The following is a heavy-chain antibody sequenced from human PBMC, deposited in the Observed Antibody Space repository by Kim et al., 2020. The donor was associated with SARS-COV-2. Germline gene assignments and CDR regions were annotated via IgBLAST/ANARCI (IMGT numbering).Heavy chain of an antibody. V-gene: IGHV3-33*01. Sequence: GGSLRLSCAASGFTFSSYGMHWVRQAPGKGLEWVAVIWYDGSNKYYADSVKGRFTISRDNSKNTLYLQMNSLRAEDTAVYYCARGGYCTNGVCSDDAFDIWGQGTMVTVSS. CDR2: IWYDGSNK. CDR1: GFTFSSYG. CDR3: ARGGYCTNGVCSDDAFDI. J-gene: IGHJ3*02. D-gene: IGHD2-8*01.